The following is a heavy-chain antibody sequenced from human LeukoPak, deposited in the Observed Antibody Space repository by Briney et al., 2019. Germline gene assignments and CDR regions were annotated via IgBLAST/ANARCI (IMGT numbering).Heavy chain of an antibody. D-gene: IGHD6-13*01. CDR3: ARGKSRSLNSYYYYLDV. CDR2: IYYSGST. CDR1: GGSISSYY. V-gene: IGHV4-59*01. J-gene: IGHJ6*03. Sequence: PSETLSLSCTVSGGSISSYYRSWIRQPPGKGLEWIGYIYYSGSTNYNPSLKSRVTISVDTSKNQFSLKLSSVTAADTAVYYCARGKSRSLNSYYYYLDVWGKGTTVTVSS.